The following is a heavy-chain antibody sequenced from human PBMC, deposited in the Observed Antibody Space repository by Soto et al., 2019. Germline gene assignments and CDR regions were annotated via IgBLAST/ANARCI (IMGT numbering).Heavy chain of an antibody. D-gene: IGHD2-2*01. CDR3: ARGIVVVPAEKYYYYYMDV. CDR1: GGSISSYY. J-gene: IGHJ6*03. V-gene: IGHV4-59*01. CDR2: IYYSGST. Sequence: SETLSLSCTVSGGSISSYYWSWIRRPPGKGLEWIGYIYYSGSTNYNPSLKSRVTISVDTSKNQFSLKLSSVTAADTAVYYCARGIVVVPAEKYYYYYMDVWGKGTTVTVSS.